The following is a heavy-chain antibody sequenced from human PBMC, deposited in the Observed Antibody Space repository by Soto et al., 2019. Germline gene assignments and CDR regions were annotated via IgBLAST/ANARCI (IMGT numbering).Heavy chain of an antibody. Sequence: GASVKVSCKVSGYTLTELSMHWVRQAPGKGLEWMGGFDPEDGETIYAQKFQGRVTMTEDTSTDTAYMELSSLRSEDTAVYYCATVPAAYCGGDCPPFDYWGQGTLVTVSS. J-gene: IGHJ4*02. D-gene: IGHD2-21*02. V-gene: IGHV1-24*01. CDR2: FDPEDGET. CDR3: ATVPAAYCGGDCPPFDY. CDR1: GYTLTELS.